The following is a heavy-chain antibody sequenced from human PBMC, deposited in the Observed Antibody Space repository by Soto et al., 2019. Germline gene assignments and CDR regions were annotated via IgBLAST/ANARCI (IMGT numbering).Heavy chain of an antibody. CDR2: ISSSGGSI. J-gene: IGHJ5*02. CDR1: GFTFNSHE. CDR3: ARSWGLDCSSSRCYSPWFYP. V-gene: IGHV3-48*03. Sequence: GGSLRLSRAGSGFTFNSHEMTWVRQAPGKGLEWISSISSSGGSIYYADSVKGRFTVSRDNAKNSLYLQMNSLRAEDTAVYYCARSWGLDCSSSRCYSPWFYPWGRGTQVT. D-gene: IGHD2-2*02.